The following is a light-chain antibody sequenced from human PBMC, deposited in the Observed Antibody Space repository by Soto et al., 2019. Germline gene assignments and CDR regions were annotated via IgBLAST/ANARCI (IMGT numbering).Light chain of an antibody. J-gene: IGKJ1*01. CDR2: GAS. Sequence: DIQMTQSPSSLSASVGDRVTITCRASQSISNYLNWFQQKPGRAPNLLIYGASSLQSGVPSRFSGSGSGTYFPPTISSLQPEDFATYYCQQSYSTLPWTFGQGTRVDIK. CDR1: QSISNY. V-gene: IGKV1-39*01. CDR3: QQSYSTLPWT.